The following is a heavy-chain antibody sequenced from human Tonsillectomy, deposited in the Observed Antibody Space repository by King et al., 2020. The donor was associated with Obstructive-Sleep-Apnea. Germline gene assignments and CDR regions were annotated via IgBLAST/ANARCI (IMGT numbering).Heavy chain of an antibody. CDR3: ARPGLELQIGDAFDI. J-gene: IGHJ3*02. D-gene: IGHD1-26*01. V-gene: IGHV5-51*01. CDR1: GYSFTSYW. CDR2: IYPDDSDT. Sequence: VQLVESGAEVKKPGESLKISCKGSGYSFTSYWIAWVRQMPGKGLEWMGFIYPDDSDTTYNPSLQGQVTISADKSISTAYLQWSSLKASDSAVYYCARPGLELQIGDAFDIWGQGTMVTVSS.